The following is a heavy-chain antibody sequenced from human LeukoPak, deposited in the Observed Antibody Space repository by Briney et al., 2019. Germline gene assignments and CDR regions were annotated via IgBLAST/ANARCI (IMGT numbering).Heavy chain of an antibody. J-gene: IGHJ4*02. Sequence: SVKVSCKASGGTFSSYAISWVRQAPGQGLEWMGRIVPIFGTANYAQKFQGRVTITTDESTSTAYMELSSMRSEDTAVYYCARDPEVRFPDGWGQGTLVTVSS. CDR1: GGTFSSYA. CDR3: ARDPEVRFPDG. V-gene: IGHV1-69*05. CDR2: IVPIFGTA. D-gene: IGHD3-3*01.